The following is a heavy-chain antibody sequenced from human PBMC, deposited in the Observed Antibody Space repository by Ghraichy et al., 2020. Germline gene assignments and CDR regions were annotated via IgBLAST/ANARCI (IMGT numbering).Heavy chain of an antibody. Sequence: SETLSLTCTVSGGSISSGGYYWSWIRQHPGKGLEWIGYIYYSGSTYYNPSLKSRVTISVDTSKNQFSLKLSSVTAADTAVYYCARDQTTVVTSHYYYYGMDVWGQGTTVTVSS. CDR1: GGSISSGGYY. CDR2: IYYSGST. CDR3: ARDQTTVVTSHYYYYGMDV. V-gene: IGHV4-31*03. D-gene: IGHD4-23*01. J-gene: IGHJ6*02.